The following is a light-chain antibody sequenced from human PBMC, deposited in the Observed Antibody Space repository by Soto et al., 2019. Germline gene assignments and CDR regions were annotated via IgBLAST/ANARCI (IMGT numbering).Light chain of an antibody. J-gene: IGKJ3*01. Sequence: DIQMTQSPSSLSASVGDRVTITCQASQDISNYLNWYQQKPGKAPKLLIYDASNLETGVPSRFSGSGYGTDFTFTISSLQPEDIATYYCQQYDNLPITFGPGTKVDIK. CDR3: QQYDNLPIT. CDR2: DAS. V-gene: IGKV1-33*01. CDR1: QDISNY.